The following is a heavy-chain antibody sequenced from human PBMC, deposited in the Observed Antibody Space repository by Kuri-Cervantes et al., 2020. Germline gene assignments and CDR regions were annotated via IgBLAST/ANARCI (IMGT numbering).Heavy chain of an antibody. Sequence: GESLKISCAASGFTFSSYWMSWVRQAPGKGLVWVSRINSDGSSTSYADSVKGRFTISRDNAKNTLYLQMNSLRAEDTAVYYCARDRGSSWYGLGYFDLWGRGTLVTVSS. V-gene: IGHV3-74*01. CDR3: ARDRGSSWYGLGYFDL. CDR1: GFTFSSYW. D-gene: IGHD6-13*01. J-gene: IGHJ2*01. CDR2: INSDGSST.